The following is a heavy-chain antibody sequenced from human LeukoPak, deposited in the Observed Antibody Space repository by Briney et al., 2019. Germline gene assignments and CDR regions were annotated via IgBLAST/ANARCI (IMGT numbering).Heavy chain of an antibody. J-gene: IGHJ5*02. CDR2: ISYDGSNK. CDR3: ARALVSTSYYDFWSGYLDP. Sequence: PGGPLRLSCAASGSTFSSYAMHWVRQAPGKGLEWVAVISYDGSNKYYADSVEGRFTISRDNSKNTLYLQMNSLRAEDTAVYYCARALVSTSYYDFWSGYLDPWGQGTLVTVSS. V-gene: IGHV3-30*01. D-gene: IGHD3-3*01. CDR1: GSTFSSYA.